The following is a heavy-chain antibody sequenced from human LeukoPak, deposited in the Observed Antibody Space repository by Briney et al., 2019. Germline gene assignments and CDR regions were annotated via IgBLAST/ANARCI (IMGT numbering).Heavy chain of an antibody. J-gene: IGHJ6*02. D-gene: IGHD3-3*01. Sequence: GASVKVSCKASGYTFTSYGISWVRQAPGQVLEWMGWISAYNGNTNYAQKLQGRVTMITDTSTSTAYMELRSLRSDDTAVYYCARGGFLEWLLIFGPGSSSTTDYGMDVWGQGTTVTVSS. CDR3: ARGGFLEWLLIFGPGSSSTTDYGMDV. CDR2: ISAYNGNT. V-gene: IGHV1-18*01. CDR1: GYTFTSYG.